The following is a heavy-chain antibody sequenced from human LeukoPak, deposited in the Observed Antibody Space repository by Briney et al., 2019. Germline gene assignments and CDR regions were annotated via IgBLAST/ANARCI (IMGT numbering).Heavy chain of an antibody. Sequence: SETQFLNHPGSGYSIRRGYSWGLFPPPPKKGRGWIGSIYHSGSTYYNPSLKSRVTISVDTSKNQFSLKLSSVTAADTAVYYCARGGAATGNFDYWGQGTLVTVSS. D-gene: IGHD2-15*01. CDR1: GYSIRRGYS. CDR2: IYHSGST. V-gene: IGHV4-38-2*02. J-gene: IGHJ4*02. CDR3: ARGGAATGNFDY.